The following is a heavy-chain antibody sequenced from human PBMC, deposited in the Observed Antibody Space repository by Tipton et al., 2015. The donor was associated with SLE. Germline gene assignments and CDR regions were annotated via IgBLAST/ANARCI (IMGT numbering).Heavy chain of an antibody. CDR3: ARGVGYEDL. CDR2: IYYSGST. V-gene: IGHV4-39*07. CDR1: GGSISSSSYY. J-gene: IGHJ5*02. Sequence: LRLSCTVSGGSISSSSYYWGWIRQPPGKGLEWIGSIYYSGSTYYNPSLKSRVTISVDTSKNQFSLKLNSVTAADTAVYYCARGVGYEDLWGQGTLVTVSA. D-gene: IGHD5-12*01.